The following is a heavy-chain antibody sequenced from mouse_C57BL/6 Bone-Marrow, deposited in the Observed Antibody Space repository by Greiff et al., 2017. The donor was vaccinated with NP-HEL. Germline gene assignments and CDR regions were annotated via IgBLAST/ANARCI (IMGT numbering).Heavy chain of an antibody. D-gene: IGHD1-1*01. V-gene: IGHV5-12*01. CDR1: GFTFSDYY. J-gene: IGHJ3*01. Sequence: EVKLMESGGGLVQPGGSLKLSCAASGFTFSDYYMYWVRQTPEKRLEWVAYLSKGGGSTYYPDTVKGRFTISRDNAKNTLYLQMSRLKSEDTAMYYCASPYYYGSSPLCAYWGQGTLVTVSA. CDR3: ASPYYYGSSPLCAY. CDR2: LSKGGGST.